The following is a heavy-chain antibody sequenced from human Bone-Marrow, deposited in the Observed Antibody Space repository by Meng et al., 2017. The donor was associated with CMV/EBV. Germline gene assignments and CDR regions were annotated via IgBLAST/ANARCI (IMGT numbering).Heavy chain of an antibody. CDR2: IIPIFGTA. CDR1: GGTFSSYA. D-gene: IGHD2-2*01. J-gene: IGHJ4*02. Sequence: SVKVSCKASGGTFSSYAIGWVRQAPGQGLEWMGGIIPIFGTANYAQKFQGRVTITTDESTSTAYMELSSLRSEDTAVYYCARERRAPPISKYSTSTGGFDYWGQGTLVTVSS. V-gene: IGHV1-69*05. CDR3: ARERRAPPISKYSTSTGGFDY.